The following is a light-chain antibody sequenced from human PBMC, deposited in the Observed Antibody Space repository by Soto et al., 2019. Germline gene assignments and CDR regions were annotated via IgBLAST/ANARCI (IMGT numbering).Light chain of an antibody. J-gene: IGKJ4*01. V-gene: IGKV4-1*01. CDR3: QQYYTLPPT. CDR2: WAS. Sequence: DIVMTQSPDSLAVSLGERATINCKSSQSVLYNSNNKNYLAWYQQKPRQPPKLLIYWASTRESGVPDRFSGSGSGTDFTLTISSLQAEDVAVYYCQQYYTLPPTFGGGTKVEIK. CDR1: QSVLYNSNNKNY.